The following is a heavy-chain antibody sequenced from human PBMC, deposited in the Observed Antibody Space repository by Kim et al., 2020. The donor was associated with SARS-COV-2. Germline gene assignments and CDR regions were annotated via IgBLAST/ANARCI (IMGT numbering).Heavy chain of an antibody. V-gene: IGHV3-53*01. CDR2: VSAGGTT. CDR1: GLIVSSLY. J-gene: IGHJ4*02. Sequence: GGSLRLSCEASGLIVSSLYMSWVRQAPGKGLEWVSVVSAGGTTYYADSVKGRFAISRDSSKNTLYLQMNNLRAEDTAVYYCARVVWFRELFFDYWGQGTL. D-gene: IGHD3-10*01. CDR3: ARVVWFRELFFDY.